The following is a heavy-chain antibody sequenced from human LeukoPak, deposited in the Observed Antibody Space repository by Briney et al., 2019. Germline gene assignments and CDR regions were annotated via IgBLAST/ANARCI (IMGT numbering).Heavy chain of an antibody. CDR3: ARGSGSGWYGWFAP. J-gene: IGHJ5*02. V-gene: IGHV3-23*01. Sequence: GESLRLSCAAFSHYAMYWVRQAPGKGLEWVSSIDASGGATYYADPVKGRFTISRDNSKNTFYLQMHNLRAEDTAVYFCARGSGSGWYGWFAPWGQGTLVTVSS. CDR2: IDASGGAT. CDR1: SHYA. D-gene: IGHD6-19*01.